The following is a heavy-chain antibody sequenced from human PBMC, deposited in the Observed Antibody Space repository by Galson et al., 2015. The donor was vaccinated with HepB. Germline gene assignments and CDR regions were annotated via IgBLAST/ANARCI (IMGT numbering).Heavy chain of an antibody. J-gene: IGHJ4*02. CDR3: ARHGGSYSFDY. CDR2: ISNSGSA. Sequence: SETLSLTCTVSGGSISSYYWSWIRQPPGKGLEWIGYISNSGSANYNPSLKSRVTISLDTSKNQFSLKVISVTAADTAVYYCARHGGSYSFDYWGQGTLVTVSS. D-gene: IGHD1-26*01. CDR1: GGSISSYY. V-gene: IGHV4-59*08.